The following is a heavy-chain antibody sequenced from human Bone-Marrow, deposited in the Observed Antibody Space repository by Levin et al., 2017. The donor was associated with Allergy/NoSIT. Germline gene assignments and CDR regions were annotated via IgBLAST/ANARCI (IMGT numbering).Heavy chain of an antibody. CDR2: IYHSGST. CDR3: ASNDILTGYPFDY. V-gene: IGHV4-4*02. D-gene: IGHD3-9*01. J-gene: IGHJ4*02. CDR1: GGSISSSNW. Sequence: SQTLSLTCAVSGGSISSSNWWSWVRPPPGKGLEWIWEIYHSGSTNYNPSLKSRVTISVDKSKNQFSLKLSSVTAADTAVYYCASNDILTGYPFDYWGQGTLVTVAS.